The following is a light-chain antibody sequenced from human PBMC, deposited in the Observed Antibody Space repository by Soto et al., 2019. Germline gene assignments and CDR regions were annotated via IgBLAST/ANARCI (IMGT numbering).Light chain of an antibody. Sequence: DIQMTPSPSTLSAYVGDRVTITCRASQTISNWLAWYQQKPGRAPKHLIYHASTLESGVPSRFSGSGAATEFTLTISSLEPEDVAVYYCQQRSQWPPMTFGQGTRLEIK. CDR3: QQRSQWPPMT. V-gene: IGKV1-5*01. CDR1: QTISNW. CDR2: HAS. J-gene: IGKJ5*01.